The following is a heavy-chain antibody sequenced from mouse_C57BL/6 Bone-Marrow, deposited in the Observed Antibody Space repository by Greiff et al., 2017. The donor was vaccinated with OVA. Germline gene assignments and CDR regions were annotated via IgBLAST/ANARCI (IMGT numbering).Heavy chain of an antibody. CDR3: AYDGYYDYAMDY. CDR1: GYTFTSYT. CDR2: INPSSGYT. V-gene: IGHV1-4*01. J-gene: IGHJ4*01. D-gene: IGHD2-3*01. Sequence: VQLVESGAELARPGASVKMSCKASGYTFTSYTMHWVKQRPGQGLEWIGYINPSSGYTKYNQKFKDKATLTADKSSSTAYMQLSSLTSEDSAVYYCAYDGYYDYAMDYWGQGTSVTVSS.